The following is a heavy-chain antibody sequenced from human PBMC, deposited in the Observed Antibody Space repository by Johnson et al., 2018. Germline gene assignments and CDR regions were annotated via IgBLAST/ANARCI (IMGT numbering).Heavy chain of an antibody. V-gene: IGHV4-30-4*01. CDR3: ASRRGHSYGFRAFDI. CDR2: IYYSGSI. Sequence: QVQLQESGPGLVKPSQTLSLTCTVSGGSITSGDHSWSWIRQPPGKGLEWIGYIYYSGSIFYNSSLKSRVTISVDTSNNQFSLKLSSGTAADTAVYYCASRRGHSYGFRAFDIWGQGTMVTVSS. CDR1: GGSITSGDHS. J-gene: IGHJ3*02. D-gene: IGHD5-18*01.